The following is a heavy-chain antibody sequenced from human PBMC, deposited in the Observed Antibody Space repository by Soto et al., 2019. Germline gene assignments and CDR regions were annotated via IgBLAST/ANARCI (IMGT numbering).Heavy chain of an antibody. V-gene: IGHV3-74*01. J-gene: IGHJ2*01. CDR3: ASGGSLNWYFDL. CDR1: GFTFSSYW. CDR2: INSDGSST. D-gene: IGHD1-26*01. Sequence: EVPLVESGGGLVQPGGSLRLSCAASGFTFSSYWMHWVRQAPGKGLVWVSRINSDGSSTSYADSVKGRFTISRDNAKDTLYLQMNRLRAEDPAVYYCASGGSLNWYFDLWGRGTLVTVSP.